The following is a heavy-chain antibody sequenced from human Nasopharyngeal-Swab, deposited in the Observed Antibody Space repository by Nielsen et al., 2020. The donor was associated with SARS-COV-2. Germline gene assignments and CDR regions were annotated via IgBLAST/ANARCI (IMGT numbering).Heavy chain of an antibody. J-gene: IGHJ4*02. Sequence: WIRQPPGKGLEWVAVISYDGSNKYYADSVKGRFTISRDNSKNTLYPQMNSLRAEDTAVYYCARSSERVGATPPGDYWGQGTLVTVSS. CDR2: ISYDGSNK. D-gene: IGHD1-26*01. CDR3: ARSSERVGATPPGDY. V-gene: IGHV3-30*03.